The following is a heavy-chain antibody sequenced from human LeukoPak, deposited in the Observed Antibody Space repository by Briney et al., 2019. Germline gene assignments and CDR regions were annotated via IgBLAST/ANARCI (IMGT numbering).Heavy chain of an antibody. J-gene: IGHJ4*02. CDR2: IYYSGST. CDR1: GGSISSSSYY. D-gene: IGHD6-6*01. CDR3: ASAWYSSSPTGPPNY. Sequence: SETLSLTCTVSGGSISSSSYYWGWIRQPPGKGLEWIGSIYYSGSTYYNPSLKSRVTISVDTSKNQFSLKLSSVTAADTAVYYCASAWYSSSPTGPPNYWGQGTLVTVSS. V-gene: IGHV4-39*01.